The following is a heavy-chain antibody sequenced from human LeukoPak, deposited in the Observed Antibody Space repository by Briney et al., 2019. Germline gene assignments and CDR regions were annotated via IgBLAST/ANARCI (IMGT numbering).Heavy chain of an antibody. Sequence: PGRSLRLSCAASGFTFSSYAMHWVRQAPGKGLEWVAVISYDESNENYADSVKGRFTISRDNSKNTLYLQMSSLRSEDTAVYFCVKDRGGIQRDFDYWGQGTLVTVSS. V-gene: IGHV3-30*04. D-gene: IGHD5-18*01. CDR2: ISYDESNE. J-gene: IGHJ4*02. CDR3: VKDRGGIQRDFDY. CDR1: GFTFSSYA.